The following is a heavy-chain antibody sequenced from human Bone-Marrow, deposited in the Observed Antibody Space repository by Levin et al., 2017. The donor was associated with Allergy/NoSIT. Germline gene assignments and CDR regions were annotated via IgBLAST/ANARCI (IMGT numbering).Heavy chain of an antibody. Sequence: GESLKISCAASGFTFSNYWMHWVRQVPGKGLVWVSRINGDGNNINYADSVKGRFTISRDNAKNTVYLQMSSLRAEDTAVYYCTRVGFYYDDSFFHVGDPFDYWGQGTLVTVSS. CDR1: GFTFSNYW. CDR2: INGDGNNI. D-gene: IGHD3-22*01. V-gene: IGHV3-74*01. J-gene: IGHJ4*02. CDR3: TRVGFYYDDSFFHVGDPFDY.